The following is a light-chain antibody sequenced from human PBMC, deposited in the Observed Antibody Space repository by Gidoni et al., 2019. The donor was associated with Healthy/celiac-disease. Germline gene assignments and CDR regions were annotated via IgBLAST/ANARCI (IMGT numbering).Light chain of an antibody. CDR1: QDISNY. CDR2: DAS. Sequence: QMTQSPSSLSASVGDRVTITCQESQDISNYLNWYKQKPGKAPKLLIYDASNLETGVPSRFSGSGSGKDFTFTISSLQPEDIATYYCQQYDNLPSTFGPGTKVDIK. V-gene: IGKV1-33*01. J-gene: IGKJ3*01. CDR3: QQYDNLPST.